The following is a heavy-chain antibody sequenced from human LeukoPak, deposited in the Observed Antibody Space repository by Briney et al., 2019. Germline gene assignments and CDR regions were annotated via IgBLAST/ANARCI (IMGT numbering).Heavy chain of an antibody. CDR3: ARGQNYDSSGAFDY. D-gene: IGHD3-22*01. J-gene: IGHJ4*02. Sequence: GGSLRLSCAASGFTFSSYSMNWVRQAPGKGLEWVSSISSSSSYIYYADSVKGRFTISRDNAKNSLYLQMNSLRAEDTALYHCARGQNYDSSGAFDYWGQGTLVTVSS. V-gene: IGHV3-21*04. CDR2: ISSSSSYI. CDR1: GFTFSSYS.